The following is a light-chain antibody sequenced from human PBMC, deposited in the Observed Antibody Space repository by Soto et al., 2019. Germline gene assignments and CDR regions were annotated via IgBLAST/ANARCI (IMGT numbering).Light chain of an antibody. CDR3: QTWGTGSVI. V-gene: IGLV4-69*01. CDR1: SGHSNYA. Sequence: QPVLTQSPSASASLGASVKLTCTLSSGHSNYAIAWHQQQPEKGPRYLMKLNRDGSHSKGDESPNRFSGSSSGAERYLTISSLQSEDEADYYCQTWGTGSVIFGGGTKLTVL. CDR2: LNRDGSH. J-gene: IGLJ2*01.